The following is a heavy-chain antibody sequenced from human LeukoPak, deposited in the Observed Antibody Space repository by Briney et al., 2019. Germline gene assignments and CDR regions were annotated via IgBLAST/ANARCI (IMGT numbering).Heavy chain of an antibody. Sequence: GGSLRLSCAASGFTFSSYSMNWVRQAPGKGLEWVGRIKSKVDGETLDYVAPVKGRFTISRDDSKNMVYLQMNSLTAVDTAVYYCATGGPKIDYWGQGTLVIVSS. CDR3: ATGGPKIDY. CDR1: GFTFSSYS. J-gene: IGHJ4*02. V-gene: IGHV3-15*07. CDR2: IKSKVDGETL.